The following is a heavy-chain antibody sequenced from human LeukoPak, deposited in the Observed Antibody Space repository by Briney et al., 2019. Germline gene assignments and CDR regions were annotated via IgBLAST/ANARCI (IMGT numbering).Heavy chain of an antibody. CDR1: GGSISSYY. Sequence: SETLSLTCTVSGGSISSYYWSWIRQPAGKGLEWIGRIYTSGSTNYNPSLKSRVTMSVDTSKNRFSLKLSSVTAADTAVYYCARHGTYYDFWSGYSKLTGYFDYWGQGTLVTVSS. J-gene: IGHJ4*02. CDR3: ARHGTYYDFWSGYSKLTGYFDY. V-gene: IGHV4-4*07. D-gene: IGHD3-3*01. CDR2: IYTSGST.